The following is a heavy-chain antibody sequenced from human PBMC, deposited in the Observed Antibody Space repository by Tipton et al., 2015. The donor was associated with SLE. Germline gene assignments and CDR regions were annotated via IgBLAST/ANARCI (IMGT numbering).Heavy chain of an antibody. CDR1: GGSISSYY. Sequence: TLSLTCTVSGGSISSYYWTWIRQPPGKGLEWIGDVHKSGTTNYNPSLKSRVTISLGTSTNQFSLRLSSVTAADTAVYYCARQVAGIDYYYYYMDVWGKGTTVTVSS. J-gene: IGHJ6*03. V-gene: IGHV4-59*01. D-gene: IGHD6-19*01. CDR2: VHKSGTT. CDR3: ARQVAGIDYYYYYMDV.